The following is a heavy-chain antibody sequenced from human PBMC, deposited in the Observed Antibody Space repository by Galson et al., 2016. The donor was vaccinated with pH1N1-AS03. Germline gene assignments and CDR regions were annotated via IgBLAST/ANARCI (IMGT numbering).Heavy chain of an antibody. D-gene: IGHD3-10*01. CDR2: VIIGGSP. CDR1: GGSFRGTY. CDR3: ARRPTGIDY. V-gene: IGHV4-34*12. J-gene: IGHJ4*02. Sequence: SEILSLTCRDLGGSFRGTYWTWIRQTPGKGLEWIGEVIIGGSPTYSPSLKSRVSISLDTSRKQVSLRLISVTAADTAVYFCARRPTGIDYWGPGTLVTVAS.